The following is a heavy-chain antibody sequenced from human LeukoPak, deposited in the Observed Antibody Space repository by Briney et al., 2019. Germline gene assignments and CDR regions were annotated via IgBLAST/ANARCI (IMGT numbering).Heavy chain of an antibody. CDR1: GLLFRDYD. D-gene: IGHD1-14*01. V-gene: IGHV3-23*01. Sequence: GGSLRLSCTGSGLLFRDYDMTWVRQASGKGLEWVSSIDDSGATIDYADSVKGRFTISRDNSKNTLYLQMNSLRAEDTAVYYCARDSDPLPGLDYYYMDVWGKGTTVTVSS. CDR3: ARDSDPLPGLDYYYMDV. CDR2: IDDSGATI. J-gene: IGHJ6*03.